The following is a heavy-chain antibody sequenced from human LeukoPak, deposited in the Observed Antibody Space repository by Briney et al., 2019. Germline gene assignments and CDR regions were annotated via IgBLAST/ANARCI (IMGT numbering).Heavy chain of an antibody. D-gene: IGHD3-22*01. CDR2: ISYDGSNK. J-gene: IGHJ4*02. CDR3: ARDYMDYYDSSGYYLVD. V-gene: IGHV3-30-3*01. Sequence: GGSLRLSCAASGFTFSSYAMHWVRPAPGKGLEWVAVISYDGSNKYYADFVKGRFTISRDNSKNTLYLQMNSLRAEDTAVYYCARDYMDYYDSSGYYLVDWGQGTLVTVSS. CDR1: GFTFSSYA.